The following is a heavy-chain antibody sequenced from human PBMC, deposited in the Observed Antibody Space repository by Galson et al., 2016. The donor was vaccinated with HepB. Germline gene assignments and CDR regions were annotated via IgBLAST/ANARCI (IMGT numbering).Heavy chain of an antibody. V-gene: IGHV3-23*01. Sequence: LRLSCAASGFVFPNFGLSWVRQAPGKGLEWVASISTRRTTYYSDSVQGRFTIPRDNSNNTLYLQMNGLRAEDTAVYYCAKERLVRRILDHWGQGTLLTVSS. CDR1: GFVFPNFG. CDR2: ISTRRTT. J-gene: IGHJ4*02. D-gene: IGHD1-1*01. CDR3: AKERLVRRILDH.